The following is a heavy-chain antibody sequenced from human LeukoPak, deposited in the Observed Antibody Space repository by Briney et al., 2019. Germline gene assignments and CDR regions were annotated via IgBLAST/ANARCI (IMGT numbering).Heavy chain of an antibody. D-gene: IGHD3-16*01. Sequence: GGSLRLPCAASGFTFSSYEMNWVRQAPGKGLEWVSYVSSSGSTIYYADSVKGRFTISRDNAKNSLYLQMNSLRAEDTAVYYCARVGLQYNWFDPWGQGTLVTVSS. J-gene: IGHJ5*02. CDR2: VSSSGSTI. V-gene: IGHV3-48*03. CDR3: ARVGLQYNWFDP. CDR1: GFTFSSYE.